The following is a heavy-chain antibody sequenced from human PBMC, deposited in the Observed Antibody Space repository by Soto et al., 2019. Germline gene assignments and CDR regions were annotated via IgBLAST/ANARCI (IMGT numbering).Heavy chain of an antibody. CDR3: ERYGYRYSARLFDH. Sequence: SETLSLTCAVSGHSISSGFYYWGWVRQPPGKGLEWIGSIYHTESTYYNPSLKSRVTMSVDTSKNQLSLKLSSMTAADTAVYLCERYGYRYSARLFDHWGQGTRVTVSS. CDR1: GHSISSGFYY. V-gene: IGHV4-38-2*01. CDR2: IYHTEST. D-gene: IGHD5-12*01. J-gene: IGHJ4*02.